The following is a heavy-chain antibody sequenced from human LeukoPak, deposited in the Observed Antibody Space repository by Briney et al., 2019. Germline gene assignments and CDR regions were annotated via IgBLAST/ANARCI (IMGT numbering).Heavy chain of an antibody. CDR1: GFTFSSYG. CDR2: ISYDGSNK. CDR3: AKGGDDILTGYDYYFDY. Sequence: GRSLRLSCAASGFTFSSYGMHWVRQAPGKGLEWVAVISYDGSNKYYADSVKGRFTISRDNSKNTLYLQMNSLRAEDTAVYYCAKGGDDILTGYDYYFDYWGQGTLVTVSS. D-gene: IGHD3-9*01. J-gene: IGHJ4*02. V-gene: IGHV3-30*18.